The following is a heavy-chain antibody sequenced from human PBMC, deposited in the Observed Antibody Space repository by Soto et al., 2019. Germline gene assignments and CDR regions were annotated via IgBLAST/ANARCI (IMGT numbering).Heavy chain of an antibody. J-gene: IGHJ4*02. CDR3: ARGDTMVRGVAEFDY. Sequence: QVQLQESGPGLVKPSQTLSLTCTVSGGSISSGGYYWSWIRQHPGKGLEWIGYIYYSGSTYYNPSLNSRFTISVDTSKTQFTLKLSSVTAADTAVYYCARGDTMVRGVAEFDYWGQGTLVTVSS. D-gene: IGHD3-10*01. CDR1: GGSISSGGYY. V-gene: IGHV4-31*03. CDR2: IYYSGST.